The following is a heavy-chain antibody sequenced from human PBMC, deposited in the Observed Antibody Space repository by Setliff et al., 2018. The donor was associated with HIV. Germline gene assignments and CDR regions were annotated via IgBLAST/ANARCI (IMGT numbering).Heavy chain of an antibody. J-gene: IGHJ6*03. CDR1: GGSISSHY. CDR2: IYYSGST. D-gene: IGHD5-12*01. V-gene: IGHV4-59*11. CDR3: ARGRLRPQTYYYYYYMDV. Sequence: SETLSLTCTVSGGSISSHYWSWIRQPPGMGLEWIGYIYYSGSTNYNPSLKSRVTISVDTSKNQFSLKLSSVTAADTAVYYCARGRLRPQTYYYYYYMDVWGKGTTVTVSS.